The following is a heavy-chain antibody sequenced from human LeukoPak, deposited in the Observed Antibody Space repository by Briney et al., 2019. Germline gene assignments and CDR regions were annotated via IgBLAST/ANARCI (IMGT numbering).Heavy chain of an antibody. J-gene: IGHJ4*02. CDR2: IIPIFGTA. D-gene: IGHD3-22*01. Sequence: GSSVKVSCKASGGTFSSYAISWVRQAPGQGLEWMGGIIPIFGTANYAQKFQGRVTMTRDTSTSTVYMELSSLRSEDTAVYYCARDRVDSSGSPFDYWGQGTLVTVSS. CDR3: ARDRVDSSGSPFDY. CDR1: GGTFSSYA. V-gene: IGHV1-69*05.